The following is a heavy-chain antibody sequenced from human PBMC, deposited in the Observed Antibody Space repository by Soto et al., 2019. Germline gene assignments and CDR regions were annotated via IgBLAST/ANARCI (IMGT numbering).Heavy chain of an antibody. CDR1: GGTFSSYA. Sequence: SVKVSCKASGGTFSSYAISWVRQAPGQGLEWMGGIIPIFGTANYAQKFQGRVTITADESTSTAYMELSSLRSEDTAVYYCASGGSDYGDYVGWFDPWGQGTLVTVSS. V-gene: IGHV1-69*13. J-gene: IGHJ5*02. CDR2: IIPIFGTA. D-gene: IGHD4-17*01. CDR3: ASGGSDYGDYVGWFDP.